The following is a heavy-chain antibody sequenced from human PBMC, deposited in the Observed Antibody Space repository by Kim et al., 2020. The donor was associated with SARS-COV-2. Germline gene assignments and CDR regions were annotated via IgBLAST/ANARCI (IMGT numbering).Heavy chain of an antibody. D-gene: IGHD2-15*01. Sequence: GGANYAQRFQGRGTMTRDTSISTVYLEMTRLRSDGTAVYYCARSSLLDFDYWGQGTLVTVSS. CDR3: ARSSLLDFDY. V-gene: IGHV1-2*02. J-gene: IGHJ4*02. CDR2: GGA.